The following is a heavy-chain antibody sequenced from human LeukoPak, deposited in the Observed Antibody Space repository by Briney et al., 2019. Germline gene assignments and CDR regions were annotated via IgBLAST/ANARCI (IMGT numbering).Heavy chain of an antibody. CDR2: INHSGST. Sequence: PSETLSLTCAVYGGSFSGYYWSWIRQPPGKGLEWIGEINHSGSTNYNPSLKSRVAISVDTSKNQFSLKLSSVTAADTAVYYCARVMVRGRKYYYYYMDVWGKGTTVTVSS. CDR3: ARVMVRGRKYYYYYMDV. D-gene: IGHD3-10*01. V-gene: IGHV4-34*01. CDR1: GGSFSGYY. J-gene: IGHJ6*03.